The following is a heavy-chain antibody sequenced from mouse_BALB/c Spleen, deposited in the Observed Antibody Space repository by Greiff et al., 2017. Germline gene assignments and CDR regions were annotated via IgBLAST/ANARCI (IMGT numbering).Heavy chain of an antibody. J-gene: IGHJ3*01. V-gene: IGHV2-6-2*01. CDR2: IWSDGST. CDR1: GFSLTSYG. Sequence: VQGVESGPDLVAPSQSLSITCTVSGFSLTSYGVHWVRQPPGKGLEWLVVIWSDGSTTYNSALKSRLSISKDNSKSQVFLKMNSLQTDDTAMYYCAREGTYGNYAWFAYWGQGTLVTVSA. D-gene: IGHD2-1*01. CDR3: AREGTYGNYAWFAY.